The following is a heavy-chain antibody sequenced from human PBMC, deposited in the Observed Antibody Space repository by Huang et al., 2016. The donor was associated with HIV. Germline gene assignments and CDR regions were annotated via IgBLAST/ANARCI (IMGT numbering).Heavy chain of an antibody. CDR2: INPSGGST. V-gene: IGHV1-46*01. CDR1: GYTLTSNP. Sequence: QVQLVQSGAEVKKPGASVRISCKASGYTLTSNPINWVRQAPGQGLEWMGKINPSGGSTDYAQKFQDRITMTRDRSTSTVYLELRSLTSDDTAIYYCARVGSGWSLLGDALDFWGRGTMVTVSS. D-gene: IGHD6-19*01. J-gene: IGHJ3*01. CDR3: ARVGSGWSLLGDALDF.